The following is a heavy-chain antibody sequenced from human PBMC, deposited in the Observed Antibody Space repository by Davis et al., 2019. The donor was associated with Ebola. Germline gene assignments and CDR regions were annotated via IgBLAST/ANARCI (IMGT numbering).Heavy chain of an antibody. Sequence: SVKFSCKASGGTFSSYAISWVRQAPGQGLEWMGGIIPIFGTANYAQKFQGRVTITADESTSTAYMELSSLRSEDTAVYYCARDAVRELRYDAFDIWGQGTMVTVSS. CDR3: ARDAVRELRYDAFDI. J-gene: IGHJ3*02. D-gene: IGHD1-26*01. CDR2: IIPIFGTA. V-gene: IGHV1-69*13. CDR1: GGTFSSYA.